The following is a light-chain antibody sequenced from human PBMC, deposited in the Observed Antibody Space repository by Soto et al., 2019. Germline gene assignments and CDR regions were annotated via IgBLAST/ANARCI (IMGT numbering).Light chain of an antibody. CDR1: SSDVGGYNS. CDR2: DVT. V-gene: IGLV2-14*01. CDR3: SSYTNSNTVL. J-gene: IGLJ2*01. Sequence: QSVLAQPASVSGSPGQSITIPCTGTSSDVGGYNSVSWYQQHPGKAPKLMIYDVTTRPSGVSNRFSGSKSGNTAPLTISGLQAEDEADYYCSSYTNSNTVLFGGGTQLTVL.